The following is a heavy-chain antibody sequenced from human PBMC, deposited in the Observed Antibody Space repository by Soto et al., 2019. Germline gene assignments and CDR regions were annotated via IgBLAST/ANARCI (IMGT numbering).Heavy chain of an antibody. CDR2: IDPSDSYT. Sequence: GESLKISCKGSGYSFTSYWISWVRQMPGKGLEWMGRIDPSDSYTNYSPSFQGHVTISADKSISTAYLQWSSLKASDTAMYYCARGSIAAAGIDWFDPWGQGTLVTVSS. V-gene: IGHV5-10-1*01. J-gene: IGHJ5*02. D-gene: IGHD6-13*01. CDR3: ARGSIAAAGIDWFDP. CDR1: GYSFTSYW.